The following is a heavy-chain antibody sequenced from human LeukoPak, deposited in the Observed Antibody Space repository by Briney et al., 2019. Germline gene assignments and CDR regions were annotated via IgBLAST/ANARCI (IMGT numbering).Heavy chain of an antibody. Sequence: SETLSLTCTVSGGSISSGDYYWSWIRQPPGKGLEWIGYIYYSWSTYYNPSLKSRVTISVDTSKNQFSLKLSSVTAADPAVYYCARVNCSGGSCYWDGAFDIWGQGTMVTVSS. CDR3: ARVNCSGGSCYWDGAFDI. CDR2: IYYSWST. CDR1: GGSISSGDYY. D-gene: IGHD2-15*01. V-gene: IGHV4-30-4*08. J-gene: IGHJ3*02.